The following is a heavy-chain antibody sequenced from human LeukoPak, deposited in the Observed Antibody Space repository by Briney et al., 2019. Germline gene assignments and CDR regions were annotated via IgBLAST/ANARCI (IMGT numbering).Heavy chain of an antibody. Sequence: SETLSLTCAVYGGSFSGYYWSWIRQAPGKGLEWIGEINHSGSTNYNPSLKSRVTISVDTSKNQFSLKLSSVTAADTAVYYCARDRLSSGWYSGFDYWGQGTLVTVSS. J-gene: IGHJ4*02. D-gene: IGHD6-19*01. CDR2: INHSGST. CDR1: GGSFSGYY. V-gene: IGHV4-34*01. CDR3: ARDRLSSGWYSGFDY.